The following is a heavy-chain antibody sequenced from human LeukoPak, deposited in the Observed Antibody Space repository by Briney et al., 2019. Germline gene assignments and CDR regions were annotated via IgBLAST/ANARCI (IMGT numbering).Heavy chain of an antibody. J-gene: IGHJ3*02. V-gene: IGHV3-15*01. D-gene: IGHD5-12*01. CDR3: ARAGDYDSERIAIDAFDI. CDR2: IKSKTDGGTT. CDR1: GFTFSNAW. Sequence: GGSLRLSCAASGFTFSNAWMSWVRQAPGKGLEWVGRIKSKTDGGTTDYAAPVKGRFTISRDDSKNTLYLQMNSLKTEDTAVYYCARAGDYDSERIAIDAFDIWGQGTMVTVSS.